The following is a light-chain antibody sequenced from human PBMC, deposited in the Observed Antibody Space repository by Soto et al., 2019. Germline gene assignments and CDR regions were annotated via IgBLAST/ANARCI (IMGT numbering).Light chain of an antibody. CDR1: QSIDTW. CDR2: KAS. J-gene: IGKJ1*01. V-gene: IGKV1-5*03. CDR3: QQYHIYSGT. Sequence: DIQMTQSPSTLSASVGDGVTITSRASQSIDTWLAWYQQRPGKAPNLLIYKASSLASGVPSRFSGSGSGTQFTLTISSLQPDDFATYYCQQYHIYSGTFGQGTKVDI.